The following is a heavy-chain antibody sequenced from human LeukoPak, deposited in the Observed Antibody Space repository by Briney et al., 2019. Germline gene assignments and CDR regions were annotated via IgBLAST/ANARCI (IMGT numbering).Heavy chain of an antibody. CDR2: ISGSGGST. Sequence: GGSLRLSCAASGFTFSTYWMTWVRQAPGKGLEWVSSISGSGGSTYSADSVKGRFTISRDNSKNTLYLQMNSLRAEDTALYYCAKDRSCTNDIRHGDFDYWGQGTLVTVSS. V-gene: IGHV3-23*01. D-gene: IGHD2-8*01. CDR1: GFTFSTYW. CDR3: AKDRSCTNDIRHGDFDY. J-gene: IGHJ4*02.